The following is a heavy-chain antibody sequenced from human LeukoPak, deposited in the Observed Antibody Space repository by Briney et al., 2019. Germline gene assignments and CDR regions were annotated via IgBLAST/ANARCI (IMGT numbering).Heavy chain of an antibody. J-gene: IGHJ6*03. Sequence: SETLSLTCTVSGGSISSGSYYWSWIRQPAGEGLEWIGRIYTSGSTNYNPSLKSRVTMSVDTSKNQFSLKLSSVTAADTAVYYCARGTVSSSWYPRYYYYYMDAWGKGTTVTISS. CDR3: ARGTVSSSWYPRYYYYYMDA. CDR1: GGSISSGSYY. CDR2: IYTSGST. V-gene: IGHV4-61*02. D-gene: IGHD6-13*01.